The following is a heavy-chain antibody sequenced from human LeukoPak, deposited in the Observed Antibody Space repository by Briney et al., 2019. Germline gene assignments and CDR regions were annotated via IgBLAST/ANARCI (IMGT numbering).Heavy chain of an antibody. J-gene: IGHJ4*02. V-gene: IGHV3-23*01. CDR1: AFTFTNYA. CDR3: AKDLGRYRNNYFDY. CDR2: ISGSGGST. Sequence: RRCLRLSCAASAFTFTNYAMNWVSPAPGKGLGWVSGISGSGGSTYYADSVKGRFTISRDNSKNTLYLQMNSLRAEDTAVYYCAKDLGRYRNNYFDYWGQGTLVTVSS. D-gene: IGHD1-26*01.